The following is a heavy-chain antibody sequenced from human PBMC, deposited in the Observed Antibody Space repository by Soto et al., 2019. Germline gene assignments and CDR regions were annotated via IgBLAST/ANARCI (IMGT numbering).Heavy chain of an antibody. D-gene: IGHD3-22*01. J-gene: IGHJ5*02. CDR1: GFSLSSTGVC. CDR2: IDWDDDK. V-gene: IGHV2-70*01. Sequence: SGPTLVKPTQTLTLTCTFSGFSLSSTGVCVSWIRQPPGKAPEWLALIDWDDDKHYNTSLRTRLTISRGTSTNQVVLTMTAMDPADTATYYCARNTRFGYDIPPATNWFHPWGQGIPVTGSS. CDR3: ARNTRFGYDIPPATNWFHP.